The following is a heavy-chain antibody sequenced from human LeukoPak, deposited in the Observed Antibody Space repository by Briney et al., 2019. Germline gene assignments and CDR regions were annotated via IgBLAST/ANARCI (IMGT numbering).Heavy chain of an antibody. Sequence: PGGSLRLSCAASGFTFSSYAMHWVRQAPGKGLEWVAAISHDGSNKYSADSVKGRFTISRDNSKNTLYLQMNSLRAEDTAVYHCAKDRDILTGYYPDYWGQGTLVTVPS. CDR1: GFTFSSYA. CDR3: AKDRDILTGYYPDY. V-gene: IGHV3-30*04. J-gene: IGHJ4*02. CDR2: ISHDGSNK. D-gene: IGHD3-9*01.